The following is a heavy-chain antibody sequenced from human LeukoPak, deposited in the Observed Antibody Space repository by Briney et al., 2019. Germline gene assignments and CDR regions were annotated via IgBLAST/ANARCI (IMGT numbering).Heavy chain of an antibody. CDR2: ISDTGATT. CDR1: GFTFSSYA. J-gene: IGHJ4*02. Sequence: GGSLRLSCAGSGFTFSSYAMSWVRQAPGKGLKWVSAISDTGATTYDADSVKGRSAISRDNSRSTLYLQMNSLRAEDTALYYCAKDTSIGRYCTNGVCSPFDYWGQGTLVTVSS. V-gene: IGHV3-23*01. D-gene: IGHD2-8*01. CDR3: AKDTSIGRYCTNGVCSPFDY.